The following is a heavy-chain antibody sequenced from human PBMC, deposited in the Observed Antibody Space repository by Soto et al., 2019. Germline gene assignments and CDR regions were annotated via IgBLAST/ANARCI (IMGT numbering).Heavy chain of an antibody. J-gene: IGHJ6*03. CDR3: ARYCSGGSLCYMGV. Sequence: GGSLRLSCAASGFTFSNYAMGWVRQAPGKGLEWVSSVNNGGSSTYYADSVKGRFTISRDNSKNTLYLQMNGLRAEDTAVYYCARYCSGGSLCYMGVWGKGTTVTVSS. CDR2: VNNGGSST. CDR1: GFTFSNYA. V-gene: IGHV3-23*01. D-gene: IGHD2-15*01.